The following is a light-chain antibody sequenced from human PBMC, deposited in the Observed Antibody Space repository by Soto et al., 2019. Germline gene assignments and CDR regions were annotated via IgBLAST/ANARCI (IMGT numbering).Light chain of an antibody. CDR2: SNN. V-gene: IGLV1-40*01. CDR3: QSYDSSLSTSV. CDR1: TSNIGAGYD. Sequence: QSVLTQPPSVSGAPGQRVTISCTGITSNIGAGYDVHWYQQLPGTAPKLLIHSNNNRPSGVPDRFSGSKSGTSASLAITGLQAEDEADYYCQSYDSSLSTSVFGGGTKVTVL. J-gene: IGLJ3*02.